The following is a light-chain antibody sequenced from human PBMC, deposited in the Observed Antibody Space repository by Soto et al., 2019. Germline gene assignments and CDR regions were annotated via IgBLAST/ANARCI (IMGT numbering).Light chain of an antibody. V-gene: IGKV1-33*01. CDR2: DAS. CDR3: QQYENLPT. CDR1: QDINNY. J-gene: IGKJ5*01. Sequence: DIQMTQSPSSLSVYVGYRVTITCQASQDINNYLNWYQQKPGRAPKLLIYDASNLEAGVPSRFRGSGSGTDFTFTISRLQPEDIATYYCQQYENLPTFGQGTRLEIK.